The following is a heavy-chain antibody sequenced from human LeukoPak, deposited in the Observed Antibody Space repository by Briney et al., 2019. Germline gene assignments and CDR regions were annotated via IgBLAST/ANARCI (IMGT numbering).Heavy chain of an antibody. CDR3: TRRGDGDYGDY. D-gene: IGHD4-17*01. Sequence: GGSLRLSCAASGFTFSGSAMHWVRQASGKGLEWVGRIKSKANNYATAYAASVKGRSTISRDDSENTAFLQMTSLKTEDTAVYYCTRRGDGDYGDYWGQGTLVTVSS. CDR2: IKSKANNYAT. J-gene: IGHJ4*02. CDR1: GFTFSGSA. V-gene: IGHV3-73*01.